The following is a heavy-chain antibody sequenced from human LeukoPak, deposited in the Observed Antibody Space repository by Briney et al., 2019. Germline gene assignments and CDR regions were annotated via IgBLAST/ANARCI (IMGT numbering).Heavy chain of an antibody. CDR2: IYHSGTTYSGST. J-gene: IGHJ4*02. CDR3: ARVLDLRSGRPYYFDY. V-gene: IGHV4-39*07. Sequence: PSETLSLTCNVSGASMSNYYWVWIRQPPGKGLEWIGSIYHSGTTYSGSTYYNPSLKSRVTISVDTSKNQFSLKLSSVTAADTAVYYCARVLDLRSGRPYYFDYWGQGTLVTVSS. D-gene: IGHD6-19*01. CDR1: GASMSNYY.